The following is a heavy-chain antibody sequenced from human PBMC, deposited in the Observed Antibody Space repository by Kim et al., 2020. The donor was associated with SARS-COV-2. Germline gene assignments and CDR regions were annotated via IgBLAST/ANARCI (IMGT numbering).Heavy chain of an antibody. D-gene: IGHD3-3*01. CDR2: IYYSGST. CDR1: GGSISSSSYY. CDR3: ASSRKHPGLRFLEWLFNRFDP. V-gene: IGHV4-39*01. Sequence: SETLSLTCTVSGGSISSSSYYWGWIRQPPGQGLEWIGSIYYSGSTNYNPSLKSRVTISVDTTKNQFSLKPSSVTAADTAVYYCASSRKHPGLRFLEWLFNRFDPWGQGTLVTVSS. J-gene: IGHJ5*02.